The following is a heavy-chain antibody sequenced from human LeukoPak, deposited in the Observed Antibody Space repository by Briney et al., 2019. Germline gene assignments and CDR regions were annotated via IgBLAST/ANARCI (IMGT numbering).Heavy chain of an antibody. J-gene: IGHJ5*02. CDR2: INPNSGGT. D-gene: IGHD2-2*01. CDR1: GYTFTGYY. CDR3: ARDMVESTSWNWFDP. V-gene: IGHV1-2*02. Sequence: ASVKVSCKASGYTFTGYYMHWVRQAPGQGLEWVGWINPNSGGTNYAQKFQGRVTMTRDTSISTAYMELSRLRSDDTAVYYCARDMVESTSWNWFDPWGQGTLVTVSS.